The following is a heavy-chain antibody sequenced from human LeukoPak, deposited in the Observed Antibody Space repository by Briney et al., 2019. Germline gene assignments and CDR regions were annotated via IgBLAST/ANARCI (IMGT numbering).Heavy chain of an antibody. Sequence: ASVKVSCKVSGYTLTELSMHWVRQALGKGLEWMGGFEPEDGETIYAQKFQGRVTMTEDTSTDTAYMELSSLRSEDTAVYYCARGYCSGGSCSPIDYWGQGTLVTVSS. CDR1: GYTLTELS. J-gene: IGHJ4*02. CDR2: FEPEDGET. CDR3: ARGYCSGGSCSPIDY. V-gene: IGHV1-24*01. D-gene: IGHD2-15*01.